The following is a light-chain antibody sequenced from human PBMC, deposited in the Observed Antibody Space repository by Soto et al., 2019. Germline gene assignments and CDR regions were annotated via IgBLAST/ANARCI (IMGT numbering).Light chain of an antibody. J-gene: IGKJ4*01. CDR1: QSISSW. CDR2: DAS. Sequence: DIQMTQSPSTLSASVGDRVTITCRASQSISSWLAWYQQKPGKAPKLLIYDASSLESGVPSRFSGSGSGTDFTLTISSLQPDDFATYYCQQYTSYSPLTFGGGTKVEIK. CDR3: QQYTSYSPLT. V-gene: IGKV1-5*01.